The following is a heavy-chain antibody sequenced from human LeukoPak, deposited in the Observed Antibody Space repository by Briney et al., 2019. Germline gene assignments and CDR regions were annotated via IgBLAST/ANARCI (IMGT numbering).Heavy chain of an antibody. D-gene: IGHD1-26*01. Sequence: PAETLSLPCSFSGDSTSTYYWSWIRQSPGKGLEWIGHIYSSGNTDYNSSLKSRVTISVDTSKSQFSLRLSSVTATDTAVYYCARLRWQLVGPYFDYWGQGILVTVSS. CDR3: ARLRWQLVGPYFDY. V-gene: IGHV4-59*01. CDR1: GDSTSTYY. J-gene: IGHJ4*02. CDR2: IYSSGNT.